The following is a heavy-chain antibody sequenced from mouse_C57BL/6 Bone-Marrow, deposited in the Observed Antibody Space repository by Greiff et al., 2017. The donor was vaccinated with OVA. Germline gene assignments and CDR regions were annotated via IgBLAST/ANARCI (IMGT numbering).Heavy chain of an antibody. CDR3: ARGENYYSIYNYAIDY. CDR2: IYPRSGNT. D-gene: IGHD2-5*01. V-gene: IGHV1-81*01. CDR1: GYTFTSYG. J-gene: IGHJ4*01. Sequence: QVQLQQSGAELARPGASVKLSCKASGYTFTSYGISWVKQRTGQGLEWIGEIYPRSGNTYYNEKFKGKATLTADKSSSTAYMELRSLTSEDSAVYFCARGENYYSIYNYAIDYWGQGTSVTVSS.